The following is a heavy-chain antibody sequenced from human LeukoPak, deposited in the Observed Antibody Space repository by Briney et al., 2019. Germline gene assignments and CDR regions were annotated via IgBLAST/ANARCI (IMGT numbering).Heavy chain of an antibody. CDR1: GGSISSYY. V-gene: IGHV4-59*01. CDR2: IYYSGST. Sequence: KPSETLSLTCTVSGGSISSYYGSWIRQPPGKGLEWIGYIYYSGSTDYNPSLKSRVTISVDTPKNQFSLKLSPVTAADTAVYYCARTWGFFDYWGQGTLVTVSS. J-gene: IGHJ4*02. D-gene: IGHD3-16*01. CDR3: ARTWGFFDY.